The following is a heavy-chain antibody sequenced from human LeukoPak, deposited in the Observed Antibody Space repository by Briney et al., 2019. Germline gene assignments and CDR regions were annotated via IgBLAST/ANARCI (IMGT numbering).Heavy chain of an antibody. CDR1: GFTFSTYA. CDR2: MSASGGST. J-gene: IGHJ4*02. Sequence: PGGSLRLSCAASGFTFSTYAVNWVRQAPGKGLEWVSGMSASGGSTYYADSVKGRFTISRDNSKNTLYLQMNSLRAEDTAIYFCAKGVITGTTPQPFDYWGQGTLVTVSS. D-gene: IGHD1-7*01. CDR3: AKGVITGTTPQPFDY. V-gene: IGHV3-23*01.